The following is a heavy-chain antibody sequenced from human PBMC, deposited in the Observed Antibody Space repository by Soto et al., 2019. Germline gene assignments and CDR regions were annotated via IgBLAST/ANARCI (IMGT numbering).Heavy chain of an antibody. CDR2: IYHSGST. V-gene: IGHV4-38-2*01. CDR3: ARVGSGWPYGMDV. D-gene: IGHD6-19*01. J-gene: IGHJ6*02. CDR1: GYSISSGYY. Sequence: QVQLQESGPGLVKPSETLSLTCAVSGYSISSGYYWGWIRQPPGKGLEWIGSIYHSGSTYYNPSLKSRVTISLDTSKNQFALKLSSVTAADTAVYYCARVGSGWPYGMDVWGQGTTVTVSS.